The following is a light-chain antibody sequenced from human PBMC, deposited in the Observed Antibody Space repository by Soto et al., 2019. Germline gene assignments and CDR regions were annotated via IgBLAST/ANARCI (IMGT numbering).Light chain of an antibody. Sequence: DIQMTQSPSTLSASVGDRVTITCRASQTISNRLAWYQQKPGKGPKLLIYDASRLEVGVPSRFSGSGSGTEFTLTISSLQPDDFATYFCQQYNTYSWTFGQGTKVEIK. CDR3: QQYNTYSWT. CDR1: QTISNR. CDR2: DAS. V-gene: IGKV1-5*01. J-gene: IGKJ1*01.